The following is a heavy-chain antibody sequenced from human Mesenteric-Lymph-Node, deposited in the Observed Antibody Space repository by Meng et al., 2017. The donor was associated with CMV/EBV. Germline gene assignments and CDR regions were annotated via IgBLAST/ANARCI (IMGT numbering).Heavy chain of an antibody. Sequence: FAGGSIRSSNWWSGVRQPPGKGLEWIGEIYHSGSTNYNPSLKSRVTISVDKSKNQFSLKLSSVTAAETAVYYCARYSGYDEYYFDYWGQGTLVTVSS. J-gene: IGHJ4*02. V-gene: IGHV4-4*02. CDR3: ARYSGYDEYYFDY. D-gene: IGHD5-12*01. CDR1: GGSIRSSNW. CDR2: IYHSGST.